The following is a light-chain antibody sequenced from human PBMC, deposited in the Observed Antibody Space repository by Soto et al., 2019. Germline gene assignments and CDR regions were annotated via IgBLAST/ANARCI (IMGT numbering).Light chain of an antibody. CDR2: EVS. CDR1: SSDVGSYNY. CDR3: SSYTNPFTFYV. V-gene: IGLV2-14*01. J-gene: IGLJ1*01. Sequence: QSALTQPASVSGSPGQSITISCTGTSSDVGSYNYVSWYQHHPGKAPKLIISEVSNRASGVSNRFSGSKSGNTASLTISGLQAEDEADYYCSSYTNPFTFYVFGSGTKLTVL.